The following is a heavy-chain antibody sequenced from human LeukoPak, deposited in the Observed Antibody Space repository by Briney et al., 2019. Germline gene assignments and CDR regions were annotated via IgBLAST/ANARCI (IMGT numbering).Heavy chain of an antibody. CDR3: AIYSGYDSFDY. V-gene: IGHV3-7*01. CDR2: IKQDGSEK. J-gene: IGHJ4*02. CDR1: GFTFSSYW. Sequence: PGGSLRLSCAASGFTFSSYWMSWVRQAPGKGLEWVANIKQDGSEKYYVDSVKGRFTISRDNAKNSLYLQMNSLRAEDTAVYYCAIYSGYDSFDYWGQGTLVTVSS. D-gene: IGHD5-12*01.